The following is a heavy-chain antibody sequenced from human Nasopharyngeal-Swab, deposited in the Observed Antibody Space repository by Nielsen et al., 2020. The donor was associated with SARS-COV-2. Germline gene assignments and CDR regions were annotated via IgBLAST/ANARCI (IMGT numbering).Heavy chain of an antibody. CDR2: INWNGGST. CDR1: GFTFDDYG. J-gene: IGHJ6*03. D-gene: IGHD3-9*01. Sequence: GESLKISCAASGFTFDDYGMSWVRQAPGKGLEWVSGINWNGGSTGYADSVKGRFTISRDNAKNSLYLQMNSLRAEDTAVYYCAKESRYFWYYYMDVWGKGTTVTVSS. CDR3: AKESRYFWYYYMDV. V-gene: IGHV3-20*04.